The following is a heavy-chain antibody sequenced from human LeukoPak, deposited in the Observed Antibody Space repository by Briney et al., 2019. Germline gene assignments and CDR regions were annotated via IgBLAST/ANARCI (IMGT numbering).Heavy chain of an antibody. CDR1: GGTFSSYA. J-gene: IGHJ5*02. CDR3: ARGELVAAAGAAWFDP. V-gene: IGHV1-69*05. Sequence: SVKVPCKASGGTFSSYAISWVRQAPGPGLEWMGRIIPIFGTANYAQQFQGRVTITTDESTSTDYTELSSLRSEDMAVYYCARGELVAAAGAAWFDPWGQGTLVTVSS. D-gene: IGHD6-13*01. CDR2: IIPIFGTA.